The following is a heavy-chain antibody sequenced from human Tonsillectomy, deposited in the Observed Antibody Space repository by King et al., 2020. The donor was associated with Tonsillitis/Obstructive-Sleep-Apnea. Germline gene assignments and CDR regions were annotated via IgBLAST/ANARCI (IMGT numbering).Heavy chain of an antibody. V-gene: IGHV3-64*01. CDR3: ATRLADLSDAFDI. D-gene: IGHD6-25*01. CDR2: ISSNGGST. Sequence: VQLVESGGGLVQPGGSLRLSCAASGVTFSSYAMHWVRQAPGKGLDYVSAISSNGGSTYYANPVKGRFTISRDNSKNTLYLQMGSLRAEYMAVYYCATRLADLSDAFDIWGQGTMVTVSS. J-gene: IGHJ3*02. CDR1: GVTFSSYA.